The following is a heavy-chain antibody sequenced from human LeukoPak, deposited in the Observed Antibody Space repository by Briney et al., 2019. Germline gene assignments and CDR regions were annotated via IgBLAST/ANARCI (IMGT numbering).Heavy chain of an antibody. Sequence: SETLSLTCTVSGGSISSYYWSWIRQPPGKGLEWIGYIYYSGSTNYNPSLKSRVTISVDTSKNQFSLKLSSVTAADTAVYYCARSPAAGTFIFDYWGQRTLVTVSS. CDR2: IYYSGST. CDR3: ARSPAAGTFIFDY. D-gene: IGHD6-13*01. CDR1: GGSISSYY. J-gene: IGHJ4*02. V-gene: IGHV4-59*08.